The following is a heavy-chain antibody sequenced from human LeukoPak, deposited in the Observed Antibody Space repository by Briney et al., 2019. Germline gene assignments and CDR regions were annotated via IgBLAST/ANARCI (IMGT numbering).Heavy chain of an antibody. V-gene: IGHV3-33*01. D-gene: IGHD6-19*01. CDR3: ARDSSGWSKNY. Sequence: PGRSLRLSCAASGFTFSSYGMHWVRQAPGKGLEWVAVIWYDGSNKYYADSVKGRFTISRDNSKNTLYLQMNSLRVEDTAVYYCARDSSGWSKNYWGQGTLVTVSS. J-gene: IGHJ4*02. CDR2: IWYDGSNK. CDR1: GFTFSSYG.